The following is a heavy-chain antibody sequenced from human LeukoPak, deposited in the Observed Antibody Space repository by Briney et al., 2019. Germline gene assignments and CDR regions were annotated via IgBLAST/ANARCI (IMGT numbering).Heavy chain of an antibody. V-gene: IGHV3-48*04. Sequence: GGSLRLSCAASGFTFSSYSMNWVRQAPGKGLEWVSYISSSSTIYYADSVKGRFTISRDNAKNSLYLQMNSLRAEDTAVYYCAKPLNQLLWNVFDYWGQGTLVTVSS. D-gene: IGHD2-2*01. CDR2: ISSSSTI. J-gene: IGHJ4*02. CDR3: AKPLNQLLWNVFDY. CDR1: GFTFSSYS.